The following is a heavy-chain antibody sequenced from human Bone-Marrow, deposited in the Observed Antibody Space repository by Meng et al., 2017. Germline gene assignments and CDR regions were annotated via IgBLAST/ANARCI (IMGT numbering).Heavy chain of an antibody. V-gene: IGHV4-61*02. CDR3: ARDEYYYGSGSYYNYYYYGMDV. J-gene: IGHJ6*02. Sequence: SETLSLTCTVSGGSISSGSYYWSWIRQPAGKGLEWIGRIYTSGCTNYNPSLKSRVTISVDTSKNQFSLKLSSVTAADTAVYYCARDEYYYGSGSYYNYYYYGMDVWGQGTTVTVSS. CDR2: IYTSGCT. CDR1: GGSISSGSYY. D-gene: IGHD3-10*01.